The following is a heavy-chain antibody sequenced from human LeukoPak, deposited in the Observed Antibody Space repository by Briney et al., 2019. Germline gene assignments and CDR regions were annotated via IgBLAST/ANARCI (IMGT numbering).Heavy chain of an antibody. V-gene: IGHV4-59*01. CDR1: GGYISSYY. Sequence: SETLSLTCTVSGGYISSYYWSWIRQPPGKGLEWIGYIFNSGSTNYNPSLKSRVTISVDTSKNQFSLKLSSVTVADTAVYFCALGDCSSTSCYVFDYWGQGTLVTVSS. D-gene: IGHD2-2*01. CDR3: ALGDCSSTSCYVFDY. CDR2: IFNSGST. J-gene: IGHJ4*02.